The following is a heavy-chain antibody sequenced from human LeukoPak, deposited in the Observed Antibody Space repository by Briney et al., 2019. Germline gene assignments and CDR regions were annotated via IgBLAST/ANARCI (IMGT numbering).Heavy chain of an antibody. CDR3: ARALYSSSLPGGY. Sequence: ASVKVPFKASGYTFNGHYMHWVRQAPGQGPEWIGWIKPNSGGTNYAKKCQGRVTMARDTSISTAYMELSRLRSDDTAVYYCARALYSSSLPGGYWGQGMVVTVSS. D-gene: IGHD6-13*01. CDR2: IKPNSGGT. CDR1: GYTFNGHY. J-gene: IGHJ4*02. V-gene: IGHV1-2*02.